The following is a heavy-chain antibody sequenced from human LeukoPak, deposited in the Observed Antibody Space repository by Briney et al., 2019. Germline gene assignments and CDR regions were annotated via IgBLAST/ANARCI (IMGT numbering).Heavy chain of an antibody. D-gene: IGHD3-10*01. CDR2: ITSSGSTI. CDR1: GFTFCSYE. V-gene: IGHV3-48*03. J-gene: IGHJ4*02. CDR3: ARSMVRGVTFDY. Sequence: GGSLRLSCAACGFTFCSYEMNWVRQAPGKGLEWVSYITSSGSTIYYADSVKGRSTISRDNAKNSLYLQMNSLRAEDTAVYYCARSMVRGVTFDYWGQGTLVTVSS.